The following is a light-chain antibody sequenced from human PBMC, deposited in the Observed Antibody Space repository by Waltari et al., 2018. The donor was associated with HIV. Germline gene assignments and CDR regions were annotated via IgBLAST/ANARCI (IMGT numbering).Light chain of an antibody. CDR1: SSNIGAGYD. CDR2: GSS. V-gene: IGLV1-40*01. Sequence: QSVLTQPPSVSGAPGQRVTISCTGSSSNIGAGYDVHWYQQLPGTAPKLLIYGSSNRPSGVPDRFSGSKSGTSASLAITVLQAEDESDYYCQSYDSSLSGYVFGTGTKVTVL. J-gene: IGLJ1*01. CDR3: QSYDSSLSGYV.